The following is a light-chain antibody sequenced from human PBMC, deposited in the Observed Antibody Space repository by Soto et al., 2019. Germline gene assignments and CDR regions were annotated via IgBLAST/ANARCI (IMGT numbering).Light chain of an antibody. CDR1: RSISTW. CDR3: QQYISDSRT. V-gene: IGKV1-5*03. Sequence: DIQMTQSPSTLSASVGDRVTINCRASRSISTWLAWYQHRPGKAPKLLIYQASSLEDGVPSRFSGSGSGTEFTLTISSLQPDAFATYYCQQYISDSRTFCHGTKV. CDR2: QAS. J-gene: IGKJ1*01.